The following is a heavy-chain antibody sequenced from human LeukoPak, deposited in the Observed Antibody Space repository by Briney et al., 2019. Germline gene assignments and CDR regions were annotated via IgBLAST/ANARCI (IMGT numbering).Heavy chain of an antibody. CDR1: GGTFSSYA. CDR3: ARDRSGSYDY. Sequence: SVKVSCKASGGTFSSYAISWVRQAPGQGLGWMGRIIPILGIANYAQKFQGRVTITADKSTSTAYMELSSLRSEDTAVYYCARDRSGSYDYWGQGTLVTVSS. V-gene: IGHV1-69*04. J-gene: IGHJ4*02. CDR2: IIPILGIA. D-gene: IGHD1-26*01.